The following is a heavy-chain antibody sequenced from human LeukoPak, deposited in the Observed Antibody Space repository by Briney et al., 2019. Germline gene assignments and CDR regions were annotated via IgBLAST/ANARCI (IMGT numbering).Heavy chain of an antibody. CDR1: GGSISSSSYY. CDR3: ARVTWIQLWSPGRDDFDI. CDR2: IYYSGNT. D-gene: IGHD5-18*01. J-gene: IGHJ3*02. V-gene: IGHV4-39*07. Sequence: PSETLSLTCSVSGGSISSSSYYWGWIRQPPGKGLEWVGSIYYSGNTYYNPSLKSRVTISVDTSKNQFSLKLSSVTAADTAVYYCARVTWIQLWSPGRDDFDIWGQGTMVTVSS.